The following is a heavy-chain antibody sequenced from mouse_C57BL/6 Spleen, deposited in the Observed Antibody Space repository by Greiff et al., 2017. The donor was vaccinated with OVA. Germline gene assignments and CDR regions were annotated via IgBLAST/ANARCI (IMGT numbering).Heavy chain of an antibody. Sequence: EVKLMESGGGLVKPGGSLKLSCAASGFTFSSYAMSWVRQTPEKRLEWVATISDGGSYTYYPDNVKGRFTISRDNAKNNLYLQMSHLKSEDTAMYYCARDGGYYPAWFAYWGQGTLVTVSA. J-gene: IGHJ3*01. CDR2: ISDGGSYT. CDR1: GFTFSSYA. D-gene: IGHD2-3*01. V-gene: IGHV5-4*01. CDR3: ARDGGYYPAWFAY.